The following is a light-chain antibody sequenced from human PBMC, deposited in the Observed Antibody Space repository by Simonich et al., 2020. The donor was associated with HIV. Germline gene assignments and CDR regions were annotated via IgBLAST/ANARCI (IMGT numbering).Light chain of an antibody. CDR2: GES. Sequence: EIVLTQSPGTLSLSPGERATLSCRASQSVTSTFLAWYQQKPGQAPRLLIDGESSRATGIPDRFSGSGSGTDFTLTISRLEPEDFAVYYCQQYGTSSTFGGGTKVEIK. CDR1: QSVTSTF. J-gene: IGKJ4*01. CDR3: QQYGTSST. V-gene: IGKV3-20*01.